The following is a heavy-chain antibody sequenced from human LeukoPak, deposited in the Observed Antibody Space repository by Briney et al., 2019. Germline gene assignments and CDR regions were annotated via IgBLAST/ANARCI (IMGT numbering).Heavy chain of an antibody. CDR3: VRARAGGLDY. Sequence: GGSLRLSCAASGSTFRHYAVHWVRQAPGRGLEWVAVLSFDGAHKYYAESVRGRFTISRDNSTNTLFLQMDSLRIEDTALYYCVRARAGGLDYWGQGTLVTVSS. CDR1: GSTFRHYA. D-gene: IGHD3-16*01. CDR2: LSFDGAHK. J-gene: IGHJ4*02. V-gene: IGHV3-30*04.